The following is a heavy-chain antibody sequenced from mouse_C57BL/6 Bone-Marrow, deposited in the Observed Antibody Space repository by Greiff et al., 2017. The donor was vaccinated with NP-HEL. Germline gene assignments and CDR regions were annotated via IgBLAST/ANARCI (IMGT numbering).Heavy chain of an antibody. J-gene: IGHJ2*01. CDR2: IDPEDGET. V-gene: IGHV14-2*01. CDR1: GFNIKDYY. Sequence: EVQVVESGAELVKPGASVKLSCTASGFNIKDYYMHWVKQRTEQGLEWIGRIDPEDGETKYAPKFQGKATITADTSSNTSYLPLSSLTSEDTAVYYCARSPAGYYVGGFDYWGQGTTLTVSS. CDR3: ARSPAGYYVGGFDY. D-gene: IGHD2-3*01.